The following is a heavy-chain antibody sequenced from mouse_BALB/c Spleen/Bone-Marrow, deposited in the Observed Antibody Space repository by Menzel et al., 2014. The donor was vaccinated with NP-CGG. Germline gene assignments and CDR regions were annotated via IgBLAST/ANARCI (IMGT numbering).Heavy chain of an antibody. Sequence: QVQLQQSGAELVRPGTSVKVSCKASGYAFPTYLIEWVKQRPGQGLEWIGVINPGSGGTNYNEKFKGKATLTADKSSSTAYMQIDSLTAEDTAVYFCARRDYSYAYWGQGTLVTVSA. D-gene: IGHD2-13*01. CDR1: GYAFPTYL. V-gene: IGHV1-54*01. CDR3: ARRDYSYAY. J-gene: IGHJ3*01. CDR2: INPGSGGT.